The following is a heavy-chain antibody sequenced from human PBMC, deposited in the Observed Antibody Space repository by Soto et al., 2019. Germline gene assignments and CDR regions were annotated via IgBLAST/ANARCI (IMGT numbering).Heavy chain of an antibody. V-gene: IGHV3-21*01. CDR1: GFTFSSYS. CDR2: ISSSSSYI. J-gene: IGHJ6*02. Sequence: GRALRLSCAASGFTFSSYSMNWVRQAPGKGLEWVSSISSSSSYIYYADSVKGRFTISRDNAKNSLYLQMNSLRAEDTAVYYYARDSSTGGSYGMDVWGQGTTVTVSS. D-gene: IGHD2-8*02. CDR3: ARDSSTGGSYGMDV.